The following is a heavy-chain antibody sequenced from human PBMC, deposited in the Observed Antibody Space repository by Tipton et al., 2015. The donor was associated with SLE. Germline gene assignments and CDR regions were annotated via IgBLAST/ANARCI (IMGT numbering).Heavy chain of an antibody. Sequence: TLSLTCTVSGGSISSGYYWGWIRQPPGKGLEWIGSMYHSGYTYYNPSLRSRVTMSVDTSQNQFSLSLKSVTAADTAVYYCAREGYCGGACYSPYYYYYGMDVWGQGTTVTVSS. D-gene: IGHD2-21*01. CDR1: GGSISSGYY. CDR3: AREGYCGGACYSPYYYYYGMDV. CDR2: MYHSGYT. V-gene: IGHV4-38-2*02. J-gene: IGHJ6*02.